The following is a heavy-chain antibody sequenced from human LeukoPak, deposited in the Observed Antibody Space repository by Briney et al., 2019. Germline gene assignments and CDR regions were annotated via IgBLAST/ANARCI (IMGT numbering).Heavy chain of an antibody. CDR3: ARGGDFWSGYRLLDY. V-gene: IGHV3-7*01. J-gene: IGHJ4*02. D-gene: IGHD3-3*01. CDR1: GFTFSSYW. Sequence: GGSLRLSCAASGFTFSSYWMSWVRQAPGKGLEWVANIKQDGSEKYYVDSVKGRFTISRDNAKNSLYLQMNSLRAEDTAVYYCARGGDFWSGYRLLDYWGQGTLVTVSS. CDR2: IKQDGSEK.